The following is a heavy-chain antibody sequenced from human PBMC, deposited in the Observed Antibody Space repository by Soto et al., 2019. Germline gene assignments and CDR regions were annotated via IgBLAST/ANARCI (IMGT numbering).Heavy chain of an antibody. CDR2: IYHSGST. J-gene: IGHJ4*02. Sequence: SETLSLTCAVSGHSISSGFYYWGWIRHPPGKGLEWIGSIYHSGSTYYNPSPKSRVTMSVDTSKNQLSLKLTSLTAADTAVYYCARYGYSYSMRFFDNWGQGPRITFSS. V-gene: IGHV4-38-2*01. CDR1: GHSISSGFYY. D-gene: IGHD5-18*01. CDR3: ARYGYSYSMRFFDN.